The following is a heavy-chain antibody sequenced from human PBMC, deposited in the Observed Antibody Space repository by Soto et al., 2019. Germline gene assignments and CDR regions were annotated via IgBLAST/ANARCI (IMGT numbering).Heavy chain of an antibody. CDR3: ATPRRRYEGPQVN. V-gene: IGHV1-24*01. CDR2: FDPEDGET. Sequence: VASVKVSCKVSGYTLTDLSMHWVRQAPGKGLEWMGGFDPEDGETIYAQKFQGRVTMTEDTSTDTAYMELSSLRSEDTAVYYCATPRRRYEGPQVNWGQGTLVTVSS. D-gene: IGHD2-2*01. J-gene: IGHJ4*02. CDR1: GYTLTDLS.